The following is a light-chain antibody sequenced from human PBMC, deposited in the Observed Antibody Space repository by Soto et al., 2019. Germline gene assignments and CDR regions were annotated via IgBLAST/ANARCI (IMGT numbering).Light chain of an antibody. CDR1: QSVSSSY. Sequence: IVLTQSPGTLSLYPGERATLSCRASQSVSSSYLAWYQQKPGQAPRLLIYGASSRATGIPDRFSGSGSGTDFTLTISRLEPEDFAVYYCQQYGSSPGITFGQGTRLEIK. V-gene: IGKV3-20*01. J-gene: IGKJ5*01. CDR3: QQYGSSPGIT. CDR2: GAS.